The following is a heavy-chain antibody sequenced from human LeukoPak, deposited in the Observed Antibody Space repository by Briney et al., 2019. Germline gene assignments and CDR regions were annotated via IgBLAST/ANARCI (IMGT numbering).Heavy chain of an antibody. CDR1: GFTFSSYA. Sequence: PGGSLRLSCSASGFTFSSYAMHWVRQAPGKGLEYVSAISSNGGGTYYADSVKGRFTISRDNSKNTLYLQMSSLGAEDTAVYYCVGTAMVKGFFDYWGQGTLVTVSS. J-gene: IGHJ4*02. CDR3: VGTAMVKGFFDY. D-gene: IGHD5-18*01. CDR2: ISSNGGGT. V-gene: IGHV3-64D*06.